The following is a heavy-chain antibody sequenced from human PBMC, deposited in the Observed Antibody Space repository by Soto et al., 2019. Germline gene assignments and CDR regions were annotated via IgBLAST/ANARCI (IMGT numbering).Heavy chain of an antibody. J-gene: IGHJ6*02. CDR1: GLTFSNHA. CDR2: ISGRGDST. Sequence: EVQLLESGVVLVQPGGSLMLSSAASGLTFSNHAMNWVRQAPGKGLELVSVISGRGDSTYYADSVKGRFTISRDNSKSSLYAHMDRMRVADTAVYYCAKRMGRIVNYGLAVLRQGTTVTVSS. V-gene: IGHV3-23*01. CDR3: AKRMGRIVNYGLAV. D-gene: IGHD3-10*01.